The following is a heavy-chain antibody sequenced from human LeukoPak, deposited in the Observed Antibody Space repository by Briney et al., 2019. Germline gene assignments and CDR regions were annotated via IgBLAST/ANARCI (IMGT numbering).Heavy chain of an antibody. D-gene: IGHD6-19*01. CDR2: IYYSGST. Sequence: PSETLSLTCTVSGGSISSYYWSWLRQPPGKGLEWLGYIYYSGSTNYNPSLKSRVTISVDTSKNQFSLKLSSVTAADTAVYYCARVKGSSGLFDYWGQGTLVTVSS. J-gene: IGHJ4*02. CDR1: GGSISSYY. CDR3: ARVKGSSGLFDY. V-gene: IGHV4-59*01.